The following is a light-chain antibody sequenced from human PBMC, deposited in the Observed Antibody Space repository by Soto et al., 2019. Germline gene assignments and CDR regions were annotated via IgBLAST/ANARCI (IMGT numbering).Light chain of an antibody. V-gene: IGKV1-39*01. CDR1: QSIRTY. CDR3: QQSYSTPRT. CDR2: ASS. J-gene: IGKJ1*01. Sequence: DIQMTQSPSSLSASVVDRVTITCRASQSIRTYLNWYQQKPGKAPKVLISASSNLQSGVPSRFSGSGSGTDFTLTISSLQPEDFGTYYCQQSYSTPRTFGQGTKVEIK.